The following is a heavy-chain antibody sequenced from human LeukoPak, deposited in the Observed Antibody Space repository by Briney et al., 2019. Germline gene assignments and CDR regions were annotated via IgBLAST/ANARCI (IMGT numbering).Heavy chain of an antibody. D-gene: IGHD3-10*01. J-gene: IGHJ6*03. Sequence: KASETLSLTCAVYGGSFSGYYWSWIRQPPGKGLEWIGEINQSGSTNYNPSLKSRVTISVDTSKNQFSLKLSSVTAADTAVYYCARGRYTTMVRGVNEYYYYMDVWGKGTTVTVSS. CDR2: INQSGST. CDR3: ARGRYTTMVRGVNEYYYYMDV. CDR1: GGSFSGYY. V-gene: IGHV4-34*01.